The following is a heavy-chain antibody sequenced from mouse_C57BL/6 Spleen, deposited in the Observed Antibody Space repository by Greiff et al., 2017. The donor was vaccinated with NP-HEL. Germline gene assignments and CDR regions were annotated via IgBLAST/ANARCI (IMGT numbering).Heavy chain of an antibody. V-gene: IGHV1-19*01. Sequence: EVQLQQSGPVLVKPGASVKMSCKASGYTFTDYYMNWVKQSHGKSLEWIGVINPYNGGTSYNQKFKGKATLTVDKSSSTAYMELNSLTSEDSAVYYCARGAYDGYTFDYWGQGTTLTVSS. CDR1: GYTFTDYY. J-gene: IGHJ2*01. CDR2: INPYNGGT. D-gene: IGHD2-3*01. CDR3: ARGAYDGYTFDY.